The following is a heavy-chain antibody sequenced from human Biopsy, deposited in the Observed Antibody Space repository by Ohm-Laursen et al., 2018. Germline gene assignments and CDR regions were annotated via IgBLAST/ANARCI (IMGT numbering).Heavy chain of an antibody. J-gene: IGHJ4*02. Sequence: SVKVSCKVSGYTLTALSMHWVRQAPGQGLEWMGGIVPIFATANYAQRFQGRVAMTEDTSTDTVYMEVTSLRSDDTAVYYCATGPYYDTRFYYNVRPFDFWGQGTLVTVSS. V-gene: IGHV1-24*01. CDR1: GYTLTALS. CDR3: ATGPYYDTRFYYNVRPFDF. D-gene: IGHD3-10*01. CDR2: IVPIFATA.